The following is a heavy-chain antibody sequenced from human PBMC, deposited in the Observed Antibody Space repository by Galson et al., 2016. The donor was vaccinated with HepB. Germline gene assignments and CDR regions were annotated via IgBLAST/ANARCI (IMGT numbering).Heavy chain of an antibody. J-gene: IGHJ6*02. CDR3: ARENHYVLDV. V-gene: IGHV3-74*01. Sequence: SLRLSCAATGFPFSAYWMQWFRQVPGKGLVWVSRLTTDGIIGYADSVMGRFTISRDNAKNTLYLHMDSLRAEDTAVYYCARENHYVLDVWGQGTTVTVSS. CDR1: GFPFSAYW. D-gene: IGHD1-14*01. CDR2: LTTDGIIG.